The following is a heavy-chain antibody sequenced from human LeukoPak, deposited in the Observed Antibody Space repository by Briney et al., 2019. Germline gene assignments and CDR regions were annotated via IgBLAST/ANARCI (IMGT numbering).Heavy chain of an antibody. CDR2: INPNSGGT. V-gene: IGHV1-2*02. D-gene: IGHD6-13*01. Sequence: GASVKVSCKTSGYTFSDYYIHWIRQAPGQGLEWVGWINPNSGGTNYAQKFQGRVTMTRDTSISTAYMELSRLRSDDTAVYYCARDVSGAVGNWFDPWGQGTLVTVSS. CDR1: GYTFSDYY. J-gene: IGHJ5*02. CDR3: ARDVSGAVGNWFDP.